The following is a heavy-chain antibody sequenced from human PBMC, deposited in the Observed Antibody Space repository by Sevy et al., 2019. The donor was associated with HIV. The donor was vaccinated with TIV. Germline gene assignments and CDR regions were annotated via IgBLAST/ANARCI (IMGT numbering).Heavy chain of an antibody. J-gene: IGHJ4*02. V-gene: IGHV3-66*01. Sequence: GGSLRLSCAASGFTVSSNYMSWVRQAPGKGLEWVSVIYSGGSTYYADSVKGRFIISRDNSKNTLYLQMNSLRAEDTAVYYCARSSHVNLRELLRYFDYWGQGTLVTVSS. CDR3: ARSSHVNLRELLRYFDY. CDR1: GFTVSSNY. D-gene: IGHD1-26*01. CDR2: IYSGGST.